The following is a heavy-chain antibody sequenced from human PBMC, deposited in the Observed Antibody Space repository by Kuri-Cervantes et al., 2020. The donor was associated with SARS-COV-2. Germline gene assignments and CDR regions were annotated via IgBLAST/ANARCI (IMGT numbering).Heavy chain of an antibody. Sequence: LRLSCTVSGDSISSDGHFWTWIRQPPGKGLVWIGYIYSSGTSHYNPSLKSRVTISVDTSKNKFSLNLSSVTAADTAVYYCARDTRLGCSGTSCYSFFDYWGQGTLVTVSS. V-gene: IGHV4-31*02. D-gene: IGHD2-2*01. J-gene: IGHJ4*02. CDR1: GDSISSDGHF. CDR2: IYSSGTS. CDR3: ARDTRLGCSGTSCYSFFDY.